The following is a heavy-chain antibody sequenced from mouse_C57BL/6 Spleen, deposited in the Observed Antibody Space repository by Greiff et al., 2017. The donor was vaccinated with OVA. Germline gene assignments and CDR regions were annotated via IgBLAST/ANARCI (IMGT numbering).Heavy chain of an antibody. CDR2: IDPETGGT. CDR3: ARSVIYGNFGYFDD. D-gene: IGHD2-1*01. V-gene: IGHV1-15*01. J-gene: IGHJ1*03. Sequence: QVQLKESGAELVRPGASVTLSCKASGYTFTDYEMHWVKQTPVHGLEWIGAIDPETGGTAYNQKFKGKATLTADKSSSTAYMELRSLTSVDSAVYYGARSVIYGNFGYFDDWGTGTTVTVSS. CDR1: GYTFTDYE.